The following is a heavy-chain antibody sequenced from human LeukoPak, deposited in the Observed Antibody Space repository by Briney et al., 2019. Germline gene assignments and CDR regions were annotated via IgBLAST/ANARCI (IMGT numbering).Heavy chain of an antibody. J-gene: IGHJ5*02. Sequence: ASVKVSCKASGYTFTSYGISWVRQAPGQGLEWMGWISAYNGNTNYAQKLQGRVTITADKSTSTAYMELSSLRSEDTAVYYCARGGYCSGGSCYSLWFDPWGQGTLVTVSS. CDR1: GYTFTSYG. CDR3: ARGGYCSGGSCYSLWFDP. V-gene: IGHV1-18*01. CDR2: ISAYNGNT. D-gene: IGHD2-15*01.